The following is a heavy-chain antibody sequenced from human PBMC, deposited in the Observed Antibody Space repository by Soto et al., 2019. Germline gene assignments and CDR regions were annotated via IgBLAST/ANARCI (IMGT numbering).Heavy chain of an antibody. Sequence: EVQLVESGGGLVQPGGSLRLSCAASGFTLSDSSIHWVRQASGKGLEWIGRVQSKTKSYAMLYAESVKGRFTISRDDSKNTAYLQMDSLKTEDTAVYYCTRYLDTAMWDVWGQGTTVTVSS. CDR1: GFTLSDSS. V-gene: IGHV3-73*02. D-gene: IGHD5-18*01. CDR2: VQSKTKSYAM. J-gene: IGHJ6*02. CDR3: TRYLDTAMWDV.